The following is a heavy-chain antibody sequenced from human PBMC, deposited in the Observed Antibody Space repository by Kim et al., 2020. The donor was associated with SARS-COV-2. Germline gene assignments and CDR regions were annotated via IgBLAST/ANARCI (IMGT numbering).Heavy chain of an antibody. CDR1: GGSISSSNW. J-gene: IGHJ4*02. Sequence: SETLSLTCAVSGGSISSSNWWSWVRQPPGKGLEWIGEIYHSGSTNYNPSLKSRVTISVDKSKNQFSLKLSSVTAADTAVYYCARDGGLGDSSGYPTFDYWGQGTLVTVSS. CDR3: ARDGGLGDSSGYPTFDY. D-gene: IGHD3-22*01. CDR2: IYHSGST. V-gene: IGHV4-4*02.